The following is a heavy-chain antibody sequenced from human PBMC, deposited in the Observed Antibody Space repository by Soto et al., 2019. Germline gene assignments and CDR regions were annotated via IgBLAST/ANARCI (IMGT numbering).Heavy chain of an antibody. CDR3: ARDPTYYYGSGGGMDV. CDR1: GFTFSSYS. Sequence: GGSVRLSCAASGFTFSSYSMNWVRQAPGKGLEWVSSISSSSSYIYYADSVKGRFTISRDNAKNSLYLQMNSLRAEDTAVYYCARDPTYYYGSGGGMDVWGPGTTVTVSS. CDR2: ISSSSSYI. J-gene: IGHJ6*02. V-gene: IGHV3-21*01. D-gene: IGHD3-10*01.